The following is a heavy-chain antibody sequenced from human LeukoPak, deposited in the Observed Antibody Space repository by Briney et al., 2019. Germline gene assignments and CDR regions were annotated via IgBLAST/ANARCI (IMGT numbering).Heavy chain of an antibody. Sequence: GGSLRLSCAASEITFTSYGLHWVRQAPGKGLEWVAVISYDGSDKYYADSVKGRFTISRDNSKNTLYLQMNSLRAEDTAVYYCANQSITTLAFDYWGQGTLVTVSS. J-gene: IGHJ4*02. D-gene: IGHD3-10*02. CDR1: EITFTSYG. CDR2: ISYDGSDK. CDR3: ANQSITTLAFDY. V-gene: IGHV3-30*18.